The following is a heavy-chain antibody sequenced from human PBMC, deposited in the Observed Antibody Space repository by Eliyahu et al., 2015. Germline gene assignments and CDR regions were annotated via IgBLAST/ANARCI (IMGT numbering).Heavy chain of an antibody. CDR1: GFTFSTYS. Sequence: DVQLVESGGGLVQPGGSLRLSCAASGFTFSTYSMNWVRQAPGKGLEWVSYISSGGGSTNYADSVKGRFTISRDNAKNSLYLQMSRLRDEDTAVYYCARWGIIPPDFWGQGTLVTVSS. CDR2: ISSGGGST. D-gene: IGHD3-3*01. CDR3: ARWGIIPPDF. V-gene: IGHV3-48*02. J-gene: IGHJ4*02.